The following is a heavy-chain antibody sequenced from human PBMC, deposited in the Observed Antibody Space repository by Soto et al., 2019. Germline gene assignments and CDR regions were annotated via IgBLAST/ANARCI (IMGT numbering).Heavy chain of an antibody. CDR3: AREGSESSSSWYPYYYYYYMDV. J-gene: IGHJ6*03. CDR1: GYTFTGYY. Sequence: QVQLVQSGAEVKKPGASVKVSCKASGYTFTGYYMHWVRQAPGQGLEWMGWINPNSGGTNYAQKFQGWVTMTRDTSISTAYMELSRLRSDDTAVYYCAREGSESSSSWYPYYYYYYMDVWGKGTTVTVSS. CDR2: INPNSGGT. V-gene: IGHV1-2*04. D-gene: IGHD6-13*01.